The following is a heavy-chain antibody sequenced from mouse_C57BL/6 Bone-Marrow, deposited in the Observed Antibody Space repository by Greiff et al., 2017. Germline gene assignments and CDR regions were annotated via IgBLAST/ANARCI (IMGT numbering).Heavy chain of an antibody. V-gene: IGHV14-4*01. J-gene: IGHJ3*01. CDR2: IDPENGDT. CDR1: GFNIKDDY. D-gene: IGHD2-1*01. CDR3: TAYGYYVGAY. Sequence: VQLQQSGAELVRPGASVKLSCTASGFNIKDDYMHWVKQRPEQGLEWIGWIDPENGDTEYASKFQSKATITADTSSNTAYLQLSSLTSEDIAVYDCTAYGYYVGAYWGQGTLVTVSA.